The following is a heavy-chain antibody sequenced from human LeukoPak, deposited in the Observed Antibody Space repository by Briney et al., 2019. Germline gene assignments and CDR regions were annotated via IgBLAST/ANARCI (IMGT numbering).Heavy chain of an antibody. V-gene: IGHV3-74*03. J-gene: IGHJ4*02. CDR1: GFIFSDAW. CDR2: IHADGSTT. D-gene: IGHD3-16*01. CDR3: TRGGGGRPFDY. Sequence: GGSLRLSCAASGFIFSDAWMYWVRQAPGKGLVWVARIHADGSTTTYADSVKGRFTISRDNAKNTLFLQMNSLRAEDTAVYYCTRGGGGRPFDYWGQGTLVTVSS.